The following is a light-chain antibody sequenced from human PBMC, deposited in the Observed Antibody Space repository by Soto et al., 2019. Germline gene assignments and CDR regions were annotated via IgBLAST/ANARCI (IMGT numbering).Light chain of an antibody. V-gene: IGKV3-15*01. CDR1: QSISSN. J-gene: IGKJ4*01. Sequence: EIVMTQSPATLSVSPGERATLSCRASQSISSNLAWYQQKPGQAPRLLMFRTSSRATGFPARFSGSGSGTEFNLTISRLKYEDFAVYYCQQYNNWTRATFGGGTKVDIK. CDR2: RTS. CDR3: QQYNNWTRAT.